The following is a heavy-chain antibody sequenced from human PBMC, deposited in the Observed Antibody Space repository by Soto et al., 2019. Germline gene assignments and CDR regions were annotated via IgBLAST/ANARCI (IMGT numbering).Heavy chain of an antibody. V-gene: IGHV1-8*01. CDR1: GYTFTSYD. J-gene: IGHJ6*03. Sequence: GASVKVSCKASGYTFTSYDINWVRQATGQGLEWMGWMSPNSGNTGYAQKFQGRVTMTRNTSISTAYMELSSLRSEDTAVYYCARGTNIVVVPAALYSSVWYYYYYMDVWGKGTTVTVSS. CDR3: ARGTNIVVVPAALYSSVWYYYYYMDV. CDR2: MSPNSGNT. D-gene: IGHD2-2*01.